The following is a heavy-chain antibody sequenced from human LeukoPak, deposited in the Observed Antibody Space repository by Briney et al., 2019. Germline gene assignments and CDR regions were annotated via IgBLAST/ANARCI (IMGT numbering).Heavy chain of an antibody. Sequence: GGSLRLSCAASGFTFNNYAMSWVRQAPEKGLEWVSTISRSGGNTYYADSVKGRFTISRDNSTNTLYLQMNSLRAEDTAVYYCVRDHHCRLYDNQARDTFDIWGQGTMVTVSS. D-gene: IGHD3-22*01. CDR3: VRDHHCRLYDNQARDTFDI. J-gene: IGHJ3*02. CDR1: GFTFNNYA. CDR2: ISRSGGNT. V-gene: IGHV3-23*01.